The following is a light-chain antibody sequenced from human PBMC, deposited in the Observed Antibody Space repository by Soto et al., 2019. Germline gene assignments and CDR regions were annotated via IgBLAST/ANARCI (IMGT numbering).Light chain of an antibody. V-gene: IGLV2-14*03. CDR2: DVS. Sequence: QSVLTQPASVSGSPGQSITISCTGTSSDVGAYNYVSWYQHHPGKAPKLMIYDVSNRPSGVPNRFSGSKSANTASLTISGLQAEDEADYYCSSFTSSNSYVFGSGTKDTVL. CDR3: SSFTSSNSYV. J-gene: IGLJ1*01. CDR1: SSDVGAYNY.